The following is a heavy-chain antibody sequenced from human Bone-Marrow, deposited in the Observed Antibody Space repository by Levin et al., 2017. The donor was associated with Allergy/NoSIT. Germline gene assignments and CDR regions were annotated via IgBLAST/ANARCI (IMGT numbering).Heavy chain of an antibody. Sequence: PGGSLRLSCAASGFTFSSSWMHWVRQAPGKGLVWVSRINSDGSTTNYADSVKGRFTISRDNAKNTLHLQMNSLRAEDTAVYYCARAYGGFDYWGQGTLVTVSS. CDR1: GFTFSSSW. CDR2: INSDGSTT. CDR3: ARAYGGFDY. V-gene: IGHV3-74*01. J-gene: IGHJ4*02. D-gene: IGHD4-23*01.